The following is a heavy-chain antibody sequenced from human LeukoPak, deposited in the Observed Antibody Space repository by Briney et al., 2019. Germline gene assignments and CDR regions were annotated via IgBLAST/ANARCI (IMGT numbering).Heavy chain of an antibody. CDR2: ISSSSSYI. V-gene: IGHV3-21*01. CDR1: GFTVSSNY. Sequence: GGSLRLSCAASGFTVSSNYMSWVRQAPGKGLEWVSSISSSSSYIYYADSVKGRFTISRDNAKNSLYLQMNSLRAEDTAVYYCARENESGSYFDYWGQGTLVTVSS. CDR3: ARENESGSYFDY. J-gene: IGHJ4*02. D-gene: IGHD1-26*01.